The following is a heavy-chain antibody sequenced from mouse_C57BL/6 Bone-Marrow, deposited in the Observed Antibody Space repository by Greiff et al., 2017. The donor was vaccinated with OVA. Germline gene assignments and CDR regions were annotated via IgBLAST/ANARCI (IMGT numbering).Heavy chain of an antibody. J-gene: IGHJ2*01. CDR2: INYDGSRP. CDR1: GFPFSAFS. V-gene: IGHV5-16*01. CDR3: ARDMGYYFDY. D-gene: IGHD1-1*02. Sequence: EVQLVESEGGLVQPGSSMKLSCPPSGFPFSAFSLPWFRQVPEKGLEWVANINYDGSRPSYLDSLKSRFIISRDNAKNILYLQRSSLKSEDTATYYCARDMGYYFDYWGQGTTLTVSS.